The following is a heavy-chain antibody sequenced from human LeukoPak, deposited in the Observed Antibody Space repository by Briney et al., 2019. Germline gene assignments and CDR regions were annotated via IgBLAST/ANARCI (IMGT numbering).Heavy chain of an antibody. J-gene: IGHJ4*02. D-gene: IGHD6-13*01. V-gene: IGHV1-18*01. CDR3: ARVDFYSSSWYGDY. Sequence: ASVKVSRKASGYTFTSYGISWVRQAPGQGLEWMGWISAYNGNTNYAQKLQGRVTMTTDTSTSTAYMELRSLRSDDTAVYYCARVDFYSSSWYGDYWGQGTLVTVSS. CDR2: ISAYNGNT. CDR1: GYTFTSYG.